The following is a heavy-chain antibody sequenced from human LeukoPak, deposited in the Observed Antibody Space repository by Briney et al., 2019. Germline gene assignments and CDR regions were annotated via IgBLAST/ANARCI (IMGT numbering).Heavy chain of an antibody. CDR3: STDSGRSYFYFDF. CDR1: GFGLSVLS. D-gene: IGHD3-10*01. J-gene: IGHJ4*02. Sequence: PEASVKVSCKISGFGLSVLSIHWMRQAPGKGLEWVGGIRPETGEPIFAQKFRGRVTITEDTFTDTGYLELRGLTSEDTAVYYWSTDSGRSYFYFDFWGQGTLVTVSS. CDR2: IRPETGEP. V-gene: IGHV1-24*01.